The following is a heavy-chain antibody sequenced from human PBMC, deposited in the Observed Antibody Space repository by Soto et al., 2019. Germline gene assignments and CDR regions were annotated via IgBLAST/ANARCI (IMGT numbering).Heavy chain of an antibody. CDR1: GGSISSGDYY. D-gene: IGHD3-10*01. CDR2: IYYSGST. Sequence: SETLSLTCTVSGGSISSGDYYWSWIRQPPGKGLEWIGYIYYSGSTYYNPSLKSRVTISVDTSKNQFSLKLSSVTAADTAVYYCARDYYGSGSYYNCLWGQGTLVTVSS. V-gene: IGHV4-30-4*01. J-gene: IGHJ4*02. CDR3: ARDYYGSGSYYNCL.